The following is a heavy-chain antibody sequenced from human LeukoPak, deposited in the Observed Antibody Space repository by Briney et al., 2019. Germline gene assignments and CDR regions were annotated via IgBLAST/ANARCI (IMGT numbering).Heavy chain of an antibody. CDR2: IHYSGST. D-gene: IGHD4-11*01. Sequence: SETLSLTCTVSGGSISSYYWSWIRQPPGKGLEWIGYIHYSGSTNYNPSLKSRVTISVDTSKNQFSLKLSSVTAADTAVYYCARASVTYYYYYYMDVWGKGTTVTVSS. J-gene: IGHJ6*03. CDR1: GGSISSYY. V-gene: IGHV4-59*01. CDR3: ARASVTYYYYYYMDV.